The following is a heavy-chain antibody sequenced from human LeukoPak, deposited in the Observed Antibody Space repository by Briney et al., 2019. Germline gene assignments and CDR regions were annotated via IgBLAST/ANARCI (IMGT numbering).Heavy chain of an antibody. CDR3: ARDAVDAANAV. D-gene: IGHD5-18*01. CDR1: GFTFTTYW. V-gene: IGHV3-74*01. J-gene: IGHJ6*02. CDR2: INSDGSIT. Sequence: GGSLRLSCAASGFTFTTYWMHWVRHAPGKGLVRVSHINSDGSITSYADSVKGRFTISRDNAKNTLYLQMNSLRAEDTAVYYCARDAVDAANAVWGQGTTVAVSS.